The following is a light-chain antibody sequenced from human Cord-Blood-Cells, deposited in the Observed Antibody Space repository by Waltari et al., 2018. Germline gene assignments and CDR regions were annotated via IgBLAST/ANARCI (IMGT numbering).Light chain of an antibody. CDR2: LNSEGSH. V-gene: IGLV4-69*01. CDR3: QTWGTGIL. Sequence: QLVLTQSPSAHASLGASVQLTCTLSSGHSSYAIAWHQQQPEKCPRYWMKLNSEGSHSKGDRIPNRFSGSSSGAERYLTTSGLQSEDEADYDSQTWGTGILFGGGTKLTVL. J-gene: IGLJ3*02. CDR1: SGHSSYA.